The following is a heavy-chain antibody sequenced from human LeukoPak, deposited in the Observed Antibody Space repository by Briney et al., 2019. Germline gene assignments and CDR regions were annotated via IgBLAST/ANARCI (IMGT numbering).Heavy chain of an antibody. V-gene: IGHV4-59*01. Sequence: SETLSLTCGVSGGSISTYYWSWIRQPPGKGLEYIGYIYYTGSTNYNPSLKSRVTISVDTSKNQFSLKLSSVTAADTAVYYCARNGGSYTFDIWGQGTMVTVSS. CDR3: ARNGGSYTFDI. D-gene: IGHD1-26*01. CDR1: GGSISTYY. J-gene: IGHJ3*02. CDR2: IYYTGST.